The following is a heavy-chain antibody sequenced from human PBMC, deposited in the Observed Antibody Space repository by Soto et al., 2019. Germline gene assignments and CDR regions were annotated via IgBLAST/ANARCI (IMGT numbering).Heavy chain of an antibody. Sequence: QVQLVQSGDEVTKPGASVQVSCKASGYTFTSYDINWVRQATGQGHERMGWMNPKSGNTGYAQKFEGRVTMTRNNAISTAYMELSSFRSEDTAVYYCAREGYDYLSGYFYYYYYYLDVWGKGTTVTVSS. J-gene: IGHJ6*03. D-gene: IGHD3-3*01. V-gene: IGHV1-8*01. CDR3: AREGYDYLSGYFYYYYYYLDV. CDR1: GYTFTSYD. CDR2: MNPKSGNT.